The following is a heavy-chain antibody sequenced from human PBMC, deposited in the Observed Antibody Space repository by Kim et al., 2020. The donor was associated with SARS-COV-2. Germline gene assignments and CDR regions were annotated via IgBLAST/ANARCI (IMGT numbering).Heavy chain of an antibody. V-gene: IGHV4-34*01. J-gene: IGHJ4*02. CDR3: ARERGLPTYYYGSGSYYTGIWRPYYFDY. CDR1: GGSFSGYY. Sequence: SETLSLTCAVYGGSFSGYYWSWIRQPPGKGLEWIGEINHSGSTNYNPSLKSRVTISVDTSKNQFSLKLSSVTAADTAVYYCARERGLPTYYYGSGSYYTGIWRPYYFDYWGQGTLVTVSS. D-gene: IGHD3-10*01. CDR2: INHSGST.